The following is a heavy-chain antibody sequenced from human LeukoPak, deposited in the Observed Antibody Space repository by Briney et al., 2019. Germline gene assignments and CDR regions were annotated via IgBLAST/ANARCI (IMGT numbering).Heavy chain of an antibody. D-gene: IGHD3-22*01. CDR3: AREGDYYDSSGYITRSIDY. Sequence: SETLSLTCTVSGGSISSYYWSWIRQPAGKGLEWIGRIYTSGSTNYNPSLKSRVTMSVDTSKNQFSLKLSSVTAADTAVYYCAREGDYYDSSGYITRSIDYWGQGTLVTVSS. J-gene: IGHJ4*02. CDR1: GGSISSYY. CDR2: IYTSGST. V-gene: IGHV4-4*07.